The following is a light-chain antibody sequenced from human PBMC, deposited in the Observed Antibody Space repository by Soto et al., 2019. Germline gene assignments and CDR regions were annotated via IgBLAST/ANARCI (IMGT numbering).Light chain of an antibody. Sequence: EIVLTQSPGTLSLSPGERATLSCRASQSVSSTYIAWYQQNPGQAPRLLIYGASSRATGIPDRFSGSGSGTDFTLTISRLEPEDVAVYFCQQYGRSPPFTFGQGTKVDIK. V-gene: IGKV3-20*01. J-gene: IGKJ2*01. CDR3: QQYGRSPPFT. CDR1: QSVSSTY. CDR2: GAS.